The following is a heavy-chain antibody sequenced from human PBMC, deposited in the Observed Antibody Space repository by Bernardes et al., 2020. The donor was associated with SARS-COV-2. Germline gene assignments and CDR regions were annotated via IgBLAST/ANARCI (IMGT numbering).Heavy chain of an antibody. V-gene: IGHV4-39*01. CDR3: ARHPRPRDGYNFDS. J-gene: IGHJ4*02. CDR2: IYYGENP. CDR1: GGSITSSSDS. D-gene: IGHD5-12*01. Sequence: SETLSLTCTVSGGSITSSSDSWAWIRQPPGKGLEWIGTIYYGENPYYNPSLKSRVTISVDASKSQFSLKVSSVTDADTAVYYCARHPRPRDGYNFDSWGQGTLVAVS.